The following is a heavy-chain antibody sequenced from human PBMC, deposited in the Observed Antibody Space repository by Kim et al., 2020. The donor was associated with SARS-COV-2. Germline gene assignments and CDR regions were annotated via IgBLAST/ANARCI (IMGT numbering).Heavy chain of an antibody. J-gene: IGHJ5*02. V-gene: IGHV4-39*07. Sequence: SETLSLTCAVSGGSISSSSYYCGWSRQPPGKVVEWIEIFHCRGSTYYNSPLKRRVTIVVDTTNQHSFLLLTFLAAATAAFYCSPGLALGFTARGNWFEP. CDR3: SPGLALGFTARGNWFEP. CDR2: FHCRGST. CDR1: GGSISSSSYY. D-gene: IGHD2-21*02.